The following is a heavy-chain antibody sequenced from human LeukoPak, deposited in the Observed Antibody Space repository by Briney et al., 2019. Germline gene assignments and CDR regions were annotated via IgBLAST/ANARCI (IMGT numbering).Heavy chain of an antibody. D-gene: IGHD3-22*01. CDR3: ARVVVTPVDAFDI. V-gene: IGHV1-18*01. CDR2: ISAYNGNT. J-gene: IGHJ3*02. Sequence: ASVKVSCKASGYTSISYGISWVRQAPGQGLEWMGWISAYNGNTNYAQKLQGRVTMTTDTSTSTAYMELRSLRSDDTAVYYCARVVVTPVDAFDIWGQGTMVTVSS. CDR1: GYTSISYG.